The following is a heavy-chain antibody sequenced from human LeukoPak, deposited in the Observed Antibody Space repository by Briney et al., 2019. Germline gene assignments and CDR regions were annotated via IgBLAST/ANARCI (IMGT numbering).Heavy chain of an antibody. V-gene: IGHV4-34*01. CDR3: ARGVYNYGSDCYFDL. J-gene: IGHJ2*01. CDR2: INHSGST. Sequence: SETLSLTCAVYGGSFSGYYWSWIRQPPGKGLEWIGEINHSGSTNYNPSLKSRVTISVDTSKNQFSLKLTSVTAEDTAVYYCARGVYNYGSDCYFDLWGRGTLVTVSS. D-gene: IGHD5-18*01. CDR1: GGSFSGYY.